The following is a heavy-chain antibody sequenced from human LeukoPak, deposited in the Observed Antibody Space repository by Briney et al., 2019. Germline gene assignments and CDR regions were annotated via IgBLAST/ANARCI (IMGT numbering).Heavy chain of an antibody. V-gene: IGHV3-23*01. Sequence: GGSLRLSCSASGFTFSSYAMHWVRQAPGKGLEWVSAISGSGGSTYYADSVKGRFTISRDNSKNTLYLQMNSLRAEDTAVYYCAKDRVRGVIRLFDYWGQGTLVTVSS. CDR1: GFTFSSYA. CDR2: ISGSGGST. J-gene: IGHJ4*02. D-gene: IGHD3-10*01. CDR3: AKDRVRGVIRLFDY.